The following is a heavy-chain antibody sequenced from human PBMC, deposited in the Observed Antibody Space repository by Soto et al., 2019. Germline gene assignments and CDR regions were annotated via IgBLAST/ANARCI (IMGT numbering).Heavy chain of an antibody. CDR2: INPSGGST. J-gene: IGHJ5*02. V-gene: IGHV1-46*01. CDR1: GYTFTSYY. CDR3: ARDTISRPPLEDWFDP. Sequence: QVQLVQSGAEVKKPGASVKVSCKASGYTFTSYYMHWVRQAPGQGLEWMGIINPSGGSTSYAQKFQGRVTMTRDTSTSTVYMELSSLRSEDTAVYYCARDTISRPPLEDWFDPWGQGTLVTVSS. D-gene: IGHD3-3*02.